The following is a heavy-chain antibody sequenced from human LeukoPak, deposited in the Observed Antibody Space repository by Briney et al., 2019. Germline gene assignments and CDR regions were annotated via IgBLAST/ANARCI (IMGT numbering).Heavy chain of an antibody. CDR2: IIPIFGTA. D-gene: IGHD3-10*01. J-gene: IGHJ6*02. CDR1: GGTFSSYA. Sequence: SVKVSCKASGGTFSSYAISWVRQAPGQGLERMGGIIPIFGTANYAQKFQGRVTITADESTSTAYMELSSLRSEDTAVYYCARRSYYYGSGSHEKTYYYYGMDVWGQGTTVTVSS. CDR3: ARRSYYYGSGSHEKTYYYYGMDV. V-gene: IGHV1-69*13.